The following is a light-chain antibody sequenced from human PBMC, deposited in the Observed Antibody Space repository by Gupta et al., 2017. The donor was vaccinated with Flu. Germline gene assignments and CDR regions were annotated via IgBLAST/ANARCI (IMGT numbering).Light chain of an antibody. V-gene: IGKV2-24*01. CDR1: QSLVHSDGNTY. CDR2: QTS. J-gene: IGKJ2*01. Sequence: EIVMTQTPLSSPVTLGQPASISCTSSQSLVHSDGNTYLNWLQQRPGQPPRLLIYQTSTRLSGVPDRFSGSGTGTDFTLKISRVEAEDVGIFYCMQGTQFPYTFGQGTKLEIK. CDR3: MQGTQFPYT.